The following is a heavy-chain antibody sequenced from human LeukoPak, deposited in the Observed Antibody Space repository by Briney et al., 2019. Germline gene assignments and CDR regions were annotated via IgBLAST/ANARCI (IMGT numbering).Heavy chain of an antibody. J-gene: IGHJ4*02. V-gene: IGHV3-23*01. CDR3: ARGGYSYGYSPTYYFDY. CDR2: ISGSGGST. CDR1: GFTFSSYA. Sequence: GGSLRLSCAASGFTFSSYAMSWVRQAPGKGLEWVSAISGSGGSTYYADSVKGRFTISRDNSKNTLYLQMNSLRAEDTAVYYCARGGYSYGYSPTYYFDYWGQGTLDTVSS. D-gene: IGHD5-18*01.